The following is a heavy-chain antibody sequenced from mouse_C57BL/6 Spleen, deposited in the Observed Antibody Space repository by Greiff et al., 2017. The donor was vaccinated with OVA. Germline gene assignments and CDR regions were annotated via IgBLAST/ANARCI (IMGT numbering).Heavy chain of an antibody. D-gene: IGHD1-1*01. J-gene: IGHJ4*01. V-gene: IGHV10-1*01. CDR1: GFSFNTYA. CDR3: VRHSYVGAMDY. CDR2: IRSKSNNYAT. Sequence: EVHLVESGGGLVQPKGSLKLSCAASGFSFNTYAMNWVRQAPGKGLEWVARIRSKSNNYATYYADSVKDRFTISRDDSESMLYLQMNNLKTEDTAMYYCVRHSYVGAMDYWGQGTSVTVSS.